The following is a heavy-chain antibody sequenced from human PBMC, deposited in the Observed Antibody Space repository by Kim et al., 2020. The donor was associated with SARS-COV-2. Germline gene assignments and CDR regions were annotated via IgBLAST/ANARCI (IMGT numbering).Heavy chain of an antibody. Sequence: SETLSLTCAVYGGSFSGYYWSWIRQPPGKGLEWIGEINHSGSTNYNPSLKSRVTISVDTSKNQFSLKLSSVTAADTAVYYCARAFGVGQVNTEYYFDYWGQGTLVTVSS. D-gene: IGHD3-10*01. J-gene: IGHJ4*02. CDR2: INHSGST. CDR1: GGSFSGYY. CDR3: ARAFGVGQVNTEYYFDY. V-gene: IGHV4-34*01.